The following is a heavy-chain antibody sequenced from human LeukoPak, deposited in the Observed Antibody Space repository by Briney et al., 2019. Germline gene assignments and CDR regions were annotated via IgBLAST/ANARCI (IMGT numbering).Heavy chain of an antibody. CDR3: ARAGLDYDII. D-gene: IGHD3-22*01. J-gene: IGHJ4*02. V-gene: IGHV4-59*01. CDR2: IYYSGST. CDR1: GGSISSYY. Sequence: SETLSLTCAVYGGSISSYYWSWIRQPPGKGLEWIGYIYYSGSTNYNPSLKSRVTISVDTSKNQFSLKLSSVTAADTAVYYCARAGLDYDIIWGQGTLVTVSS.